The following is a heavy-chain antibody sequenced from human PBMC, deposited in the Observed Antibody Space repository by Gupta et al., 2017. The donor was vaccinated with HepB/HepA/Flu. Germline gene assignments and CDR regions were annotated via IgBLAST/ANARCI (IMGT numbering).Heavy chain of an antibody. J-gene: IGHJ6*03. CDR2: INPNSGGT. Sequence: QVQLVQSGAEVKKPGASVKVSCTASGYTFTGYYMHWVRQAPGQGLEWMGWINPNSGGTNYAQKFQGRVTMTRDTSISTAYMELSRLRSDDTAVYYCARVGKRWLQLPHYYYYMDVWGKGTTVTVSS. D-gene: IGHD5-24*01. V-gene: IGHV1-2*02. CDR3: ARVGKRWLQLPHYYYYMDV. CDR1: GYTFTGYY.